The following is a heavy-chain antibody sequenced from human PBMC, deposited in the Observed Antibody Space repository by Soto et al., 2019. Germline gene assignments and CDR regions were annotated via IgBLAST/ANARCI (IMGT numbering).Heavy chain of an antibody. CDR1: GGTFSSYT. CDR2: IIPILGIA. V-gene: IGHV1-69*04. D-gene: IGHD2-15*01. CDR3: ARDSHPNCSGGSCPLSYYMDV. J-gene: IGHJ6*03. Sequence: ASVKVSCKASGGTFSSYTISWVRQAPGQGLEWMGRIIPILGIANYAQKFQGRVTITADKSTSTAYMELSSLRSEDTAVYYCARDSHPNCSGGSCPLSYYMDVWGKGTTVTVSS.